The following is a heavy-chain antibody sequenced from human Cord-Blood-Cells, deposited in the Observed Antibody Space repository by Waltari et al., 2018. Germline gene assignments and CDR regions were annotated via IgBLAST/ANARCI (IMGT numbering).Heavy chain of an antibody. J-gene: IGHJ4*02. D-gene: IGHD3-22*01. CDR2: FDPEDGET. Sequence: QVQLVQSGAEVKKPGASVKVSCKVSGYTLTELSMHWVRQAPGKGLEWMGGFDPEDGETNYAQKFQGRVTMTEDTSTDTAYMELSSLRSEDTAVYYCATGKVSVVISSPTFDYWGQGTLVTVSS. V-gene: IGHV1-24*01. CDR3: ATGKVSVVISSPTFDY. CDR1: GYTLTELS.